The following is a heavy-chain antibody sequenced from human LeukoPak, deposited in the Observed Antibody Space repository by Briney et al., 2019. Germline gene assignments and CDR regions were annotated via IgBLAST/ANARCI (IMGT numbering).Heavy chain of an antibody. V-gene: IGHV4-59*01. Sequence: SETLSLTCTVSGGSISSYYWSWIRQPPGKGLEWIGYIYYSGSTNYSPSLKSRLTISVDTSRNQFSLKLSSVTAADTAVYYCARTYGSSGLGYFDLWGRGTLVTVSS. CDR1: GGSISSYY. CDR3: ARTYGSSGLGYFDL. J-gene: IGHJ2*01. CDR2: IYYSGST. D-gene: IGHD6-13*01.